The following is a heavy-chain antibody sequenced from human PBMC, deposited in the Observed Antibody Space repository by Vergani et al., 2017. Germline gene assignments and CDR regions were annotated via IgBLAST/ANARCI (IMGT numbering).Heavy chain of an antibody. CDR3: ARDLRLLYNRFDP. D-gene: IGHD1-14*01. V-gene: IGHV3-33*01. Sequence: QVHLVESGGGVVQPGRSLRLSCTSSGFTFSTYAMHWVRQAPGKGLEWVAIIYYDGSKKYYADSVKGRFTISRDNSRNTLDLLMSSLRAEDTAIYYCARDLRLLYNRFDPWGQGTLVTVSS. CDR1: GFTFSTYA. CDR2: IYYDGSKK. J-gene: IGHJ5*02.